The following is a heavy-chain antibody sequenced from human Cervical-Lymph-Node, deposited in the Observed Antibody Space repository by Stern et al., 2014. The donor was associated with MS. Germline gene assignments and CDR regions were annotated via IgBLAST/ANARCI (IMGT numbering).Heavy chain of an antibody. D-gene: IGHD3-16*01. CDR1: GGSISGGDFY. CDR2: VYDSGST. Sequence: QVQLQESGPGLVKPSQTLSLTCTVSGGSISGGDFYWSWIPQSAGKGLEWIGRVYDSGSTVYNPSTSSRVAMSVDTSKNQFSLRLTSVTAADTAVYYCARDRLYDTVWYQWYFDLWGRGTLVTVSS. J-gene: IGHJ2*01. V-gene: IGHV4-61*02. CDR3: ARDRLYDTVWYQWYFDL.